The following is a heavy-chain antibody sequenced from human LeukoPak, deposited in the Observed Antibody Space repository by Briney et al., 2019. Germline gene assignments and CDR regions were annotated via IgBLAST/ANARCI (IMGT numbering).Heavy chain of an antibody. CDR1: GFTFSSIA. J-gene: IGHJ4*02. CDR3: AKGQELDDGVFDS. CDR2: IRSNGDTT. D-gene: IGHD1-1*01. Sequence: QAGGSLRLSCAASGFTFSSIAMTWVRQAPGKGLEWVSSIRSNGDTTYNADSVKGRFTISRDNSKNTLYLQMNSLRVEDTAIYYCAKGQELDDGVFDSGGQGTLVTVSS. V-gene: IGHV3-23*01.